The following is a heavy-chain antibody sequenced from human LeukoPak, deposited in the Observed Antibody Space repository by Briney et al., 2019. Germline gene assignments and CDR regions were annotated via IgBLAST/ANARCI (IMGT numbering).Heavy chain of an antibody. CDR3: ARDLGDYYDY. J-gene: IGHJ4*02. V-gene: IGHV4-34*01. Sequence: SETLSLTCAVYGGSFSGYYWSWIRQPPGKGLEWIGEINHSGSTNYNPSLKSRVTISVDTSKNQFSLKLSSVTAADTAVYYCARDLGDYYDYWGQGTLVTVSS. CDR1: GGSFSGYY. D-gene: IGHD3-22*01. CDR2: INHSGST.